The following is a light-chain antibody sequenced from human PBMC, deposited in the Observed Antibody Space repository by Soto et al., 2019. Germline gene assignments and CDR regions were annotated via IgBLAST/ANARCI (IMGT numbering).Light chain of an antibody. CDR3: SSFTSSTTYV. CDR2: DVS. CDR1: SSDVGGYNY. J-gene: IGLJ1*01. Sequence: QSALTQPASVSGSPGQSITISCTGTSSDVGGYNYVSWYQQHAGKAPKLMIFDVSNLPSGVSGRFSGSKSGNTASLPISGLQAEDEADYYCSSFTSSTTYVFGTGTKLTVL. V-gene: IGLV2-14*01.